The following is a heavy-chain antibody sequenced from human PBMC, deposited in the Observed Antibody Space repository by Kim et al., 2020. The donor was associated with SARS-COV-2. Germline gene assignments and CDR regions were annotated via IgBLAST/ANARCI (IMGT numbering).Heavy chain of an antibody. Sequence: PSFQGHVTISADKSISTAYLQWSSLKASDTAMYYCARLLAAAGTHWFDPWGQGTLVTVSS. J-gene: IGHJ5*02. CDR3: ARLLAAAGTHWFDP. D-gene: IGHD6-13*01. V-gene: IGHV5-10-1*01.